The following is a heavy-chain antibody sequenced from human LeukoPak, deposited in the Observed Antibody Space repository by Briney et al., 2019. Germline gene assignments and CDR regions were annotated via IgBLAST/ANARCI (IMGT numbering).Heavy chain of an antibody. D-gene: IGHD2-15*01. Sequence: GASVKVSCKASGYTFTGYYMHWLRQAPGQGLEWMGRINPNSGGTNYAQKFQGRVTMARDTSISTAYMELSRLRSDDTAVYYCASSLYCSGGSCYNWYYYMDVWGKGTTVTVSS. V-gene: IGHV1-2*06. CDR1: GYTFTGYY. J-gene: IGHJ6*03. CDR2: INPNSGGT. CDR3: ASSLYCSGGSCYNWYYYMDV.